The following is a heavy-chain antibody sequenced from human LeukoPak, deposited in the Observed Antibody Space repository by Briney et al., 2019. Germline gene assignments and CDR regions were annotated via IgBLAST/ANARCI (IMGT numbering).Heavy chain of an antibody. CDR3: ARASRHNYYYGMDV. J-gene: IGHJ6*02. V-gene: IGHV1-2*02. CDR2: INPNSGGT. D-gene: IGHD1-1*01. Sequence: ASVKASCKASGYTFTGYYMHWVRQAPGQGLEWMGWINPNSGGTNYAQKFQGRVTMTRDTSISTAYMELSRLRSDDTAVYYCARASRHNYYYGMDVWGQGTTVTVSS. CDR1: GYTFTGYY.